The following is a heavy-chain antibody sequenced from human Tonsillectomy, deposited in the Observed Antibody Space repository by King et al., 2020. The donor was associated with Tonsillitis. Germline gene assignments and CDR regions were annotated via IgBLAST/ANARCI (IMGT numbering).Heavy chain of an antibody. Sequence: VQLVESGGGLARPGKSLRLSCTASGMKFSTFAMSWVRQAPGKGLEWVSAINGNGADTYYADSVKGRFSIFRDNSADTLHLQMNSLRTEDTAVYYCATYDGGEPFAYWGRGTLVIVS. CDR3: ATYDGGEPFAY. CDR1: GMKFSTFA. D-gene: IGHD3-3*01. J-gene: IGHJ4*02. V-gene: IGHV3-23*04. CDR2: INGNGADT.